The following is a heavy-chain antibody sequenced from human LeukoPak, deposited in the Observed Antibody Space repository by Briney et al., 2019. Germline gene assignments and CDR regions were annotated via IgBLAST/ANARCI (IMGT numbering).Heavy chain of an antibody. J-gene: IGHJ3*02. CDR2: ISSSGSTT. CDR1: GFTFSTYS. V-gene: IGHV3-48*01. CDR3: ARDYSSSSGRAFDI. D-gene: IGHD6-6*01. Sequence: LPGGSLRLSCAASGFTFSTYSINWVRQAPGKGLEWVSYISSSGSTTHYADSVKGRFTISRDNGKNSLYLQVNSLRAEDTAVYYCARDYSSSSGRAFDIWGQGTMVTVSS.